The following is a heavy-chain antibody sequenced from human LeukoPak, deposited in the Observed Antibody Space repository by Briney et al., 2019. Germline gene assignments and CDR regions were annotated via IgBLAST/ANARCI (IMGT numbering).Heavy chain of an antibody. CDR3: ARSLSAYTPLAVDY. CDR2: ISSDGGTT. CDR1: GFTFRSYA. J-gene: IGHJ4*02. V-gene: IGHV3-64*04. Sequence: GGSLRLSCPASGFTFRSYAMHWVRQAPGKGLEYVLAISSDGGTTYYADSVKGRFTISRDNAKNSLSLQMNSLRAEDTAVYYCARSLSAYTPLAVDYWGQGTLVSVSS. D-gene: IGHD5-18*01.